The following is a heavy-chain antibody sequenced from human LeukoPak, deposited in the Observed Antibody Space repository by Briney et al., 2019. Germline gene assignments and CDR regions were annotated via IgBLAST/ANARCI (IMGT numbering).Heavy chain of an antibody. CDR2: IYTSGST. D-gene: IGHD3-22*01. CDR1: GVSISSYY. CDR3: ARYYYDNSGSIYAFDI. V-gene: IGHV4-4*07. J-gene: IGHJ3*02. Sequence: SETLSLTCTVSGVSISSYYWSWIRQPAGKGLEWIGRIYTSGSTNYNPSLKSRVTISVDTSKNQFSLKLSSVTTADTAVYYCARYYYDNSGSIYAFDIWGQGTMVTVSS.